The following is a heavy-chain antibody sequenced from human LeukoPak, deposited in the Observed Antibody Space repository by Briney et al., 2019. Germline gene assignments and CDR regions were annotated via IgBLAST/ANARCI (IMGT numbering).Heavy chain of an antibody. J-gene: IGHJ4*02. Sequence: GVSLRLSCAASGFNFSNYAMHWVRQAPGKGLELVAFISYDGSIKHYADSVKGRFTISRDNSKNTIYLQMNSLRPEETAVYYCARARFGYNRGPFDYWGQGILVTVSS. V-gene: IGHV3-30-3*01. CDR2: ISYDGSIK. CDR3: ARARFGYNRGPFDY. D-gene: IGHD5-24*01. CDR1: GFNFSNYA.